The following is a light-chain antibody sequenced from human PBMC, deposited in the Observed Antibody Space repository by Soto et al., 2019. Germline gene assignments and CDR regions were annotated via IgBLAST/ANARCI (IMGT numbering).Light chain of an antibody. V-gene: IGKV3-20*01. Sequence: EIVLTQSPGTLSLSPGERATLSCRASQSVSSFYLAWYQQKPGQAPRLLIYGASSRATGIPDRFSGSGSGTDFTLTISRLEPEDFAVYYCQQYGSSPAFTFGQGTRLEIK. CDR1: QSVSSFY. J-gene: IGKJ5*01. CDR3: QQYGSSPAFT. CDR2: GAS.